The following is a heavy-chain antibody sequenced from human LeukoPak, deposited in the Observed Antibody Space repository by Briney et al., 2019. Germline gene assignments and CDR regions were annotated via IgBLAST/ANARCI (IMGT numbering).Heavy chain of an antibody. CDR3: ARGVGDHIVVFDY. D-gene: IGHD2-2*01. V-gene: IGHV4-30-2*01. CDR1: GGSISSGGYS. J-gene: IGHJ4*02. Sequence: SQTLSLTCAVSGGSISSGGYSWSWIRQPPGKGLEWIGYIYHSGSTYYNPSLKSRVTISVDRSKNQFSLKLSSVTAADTAVYYCARGVGDHIVVFDYWGQGTLVTVSS. CDR2: IYHSGST.